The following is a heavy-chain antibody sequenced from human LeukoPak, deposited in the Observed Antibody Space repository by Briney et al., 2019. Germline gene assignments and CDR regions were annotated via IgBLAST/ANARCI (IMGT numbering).Heavy chain of an antibody. CDR1: GFTFSDYY. Sequence: GGSLRLSCAASGFTFSDYYMSWIRQAPGKGLEWVSVIYSGGSTYYADSVKGRFTISRDNSKNTLYLQMNSLRAEDTAVYYCATYDSSGYYPDYWGQGTLVTVSS. V-gene: IGHV3-53*01. CDR2: IYSGGST. CDR3: ATYDSSGYYPDY. J-gene: IGHJ4*02. D-gene: IGHD3-22*01.